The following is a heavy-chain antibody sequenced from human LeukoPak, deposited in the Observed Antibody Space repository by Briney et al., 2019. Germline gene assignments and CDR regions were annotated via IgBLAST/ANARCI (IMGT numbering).Heavy chain of an antibody. J-gene: IGHJ4*02. CDR3: ARVVTMVRGVQVGDY. V-gene: IGHV1-18*04. Sequence: ASVKVSCKASGYTFTSYGISWVRQAPGQGLEWMGWISAYNGNTNYAQKLQGRVTMTTDTSTSTAYVELRSLRSDDTAVYYCARVVTMVRGVQVGDYWGQGTLVTVSS. CDR1: GYTFTSYG. D-gene: IGHD3-10*01. CDR2: ISAYNGNT.